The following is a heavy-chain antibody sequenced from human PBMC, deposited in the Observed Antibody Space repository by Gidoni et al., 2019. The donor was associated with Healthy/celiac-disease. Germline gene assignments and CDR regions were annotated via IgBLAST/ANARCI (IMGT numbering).Heavy chain of an antibody. J-gene: IGHJ6*02. CDR3: TTDRGELGPPYYYYYGMDV. D-gene: IGHD1-26*01. Sequence: EVQLVESGGGLVKPGGSLRLSCAAAGFTFSNAWMNWVRQAPGKGLEWVGRIKSKTDGGPTDYAAPVKGRFTISREDSKNTLYLQMNSLKTEDTAVYYCTTDRGELGPPYYYYYGMDVWGQGTTVTVSS. CDR1: GFTFSNAW. V-gene: IGHV3-15*07. CDR2: IKSKTDGGPT.